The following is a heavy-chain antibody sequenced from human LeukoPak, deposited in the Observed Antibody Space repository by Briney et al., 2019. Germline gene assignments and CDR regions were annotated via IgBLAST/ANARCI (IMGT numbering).Heavy chain of an antibody. CDR2: LSHDAINK. CDR3: ASTTRNHDLLSGYFDY. J-gene: IGHJ4*02. V-gene: IGHV3-30*03. D-gene: IGHD3-3*01. CDR1: GLTFSNSG. Sequence: GGSLRLSCTASGLTFSNSGMHWVRQAPGKGLEWVAVLSHDAINKYYTDSVRGRFTISRDNSKNTLYLQMTSLRPEDTAVYYCASTTRNHDLLSGYFDYWGLGTLVTVSS.